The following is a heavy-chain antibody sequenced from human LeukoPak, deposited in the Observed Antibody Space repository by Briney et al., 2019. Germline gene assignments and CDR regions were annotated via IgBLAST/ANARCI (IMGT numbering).Heavy chain of an antibody. CDR1: GFTFSSYW. J-gene: IGHJ4*02. CDR2: IKQDGSEK. D-gene: IGHD2-2*02. Sequence: PGGSLRLSCAASGFTFSSYWMSWVRQAPGKGLEWVANIKQDGSEKYYVDSVKGRFTISRDNAKNSLYLQMNSLRAEDTAVYYCARDPYDIVVVPAAIPYYFDYWGQGTLVTVSS. CDR3: ARDPYDIVVVPAAIPYYFDY. V-gene: IGHV3-7*01.